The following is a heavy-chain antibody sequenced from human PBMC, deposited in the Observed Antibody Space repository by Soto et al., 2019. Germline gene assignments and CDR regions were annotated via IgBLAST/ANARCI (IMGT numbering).Heavy chain of an antibody. J-gene: IGHJ4*02. V-gene: IGHV2-5*01. D-gene: IGHD1-26*01. CDR3: AHRYGGNYYSWYFDS. Sequence: QFTWKQSGPTLVKPTQTLTLTCTYSGFSLTTSGAGVGWIRQPTWKGLEWLGLISWKDDKRYNPGLESRLSITKETSKNQVIRTLPNIDPVHTATYFCAHRYGGNYYSWYFDSWGQGTLVTVSS. CDR2: ISWKDDK. CDR1: GFSLTTSGAG.